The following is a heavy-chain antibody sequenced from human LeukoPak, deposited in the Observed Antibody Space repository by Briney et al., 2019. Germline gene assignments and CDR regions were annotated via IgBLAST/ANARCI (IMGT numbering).Heavy chain of an antibody. CDR1: GGSFSGYY. V-gene: IGHV4-34*01. Sequence: SETLSLTCAVYGGSFSGYYWSWIRQPPIKGLEWIGEINHSGSTNYNPSLKSRVTISVDTSKDQFSLKLSSVTAADTAVYYCARQGYYYDSSGYFDYWGQGTLVTVSS. CDR3: ARQGYYYDSSGYFDY. CDR2: INHSGST. D-gene: IGHD3-22*01. J-gene: IGHJ4*02.